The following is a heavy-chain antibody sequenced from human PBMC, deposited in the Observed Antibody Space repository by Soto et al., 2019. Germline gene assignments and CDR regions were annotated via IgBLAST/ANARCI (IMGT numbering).Heavy chain of an antibody. Sequence: GASVKVSCKVSGYTLTELSMHWVRQAPGKGLEWMGGFDPEDGETIYAQKFQGRVTMTRDTSTNTVYMELSSLRSEDTAVYYCARGLRSIRLLDYWGQGTLVTVSS. D-gene: IGHD2-21*01. V-gene: IGHV1-24*01. CDR1: GYTLTELS. CDR2: FDPEDGET. CDR3: ARGLRSIRLLDY. J-gene: IGHJ4*02.